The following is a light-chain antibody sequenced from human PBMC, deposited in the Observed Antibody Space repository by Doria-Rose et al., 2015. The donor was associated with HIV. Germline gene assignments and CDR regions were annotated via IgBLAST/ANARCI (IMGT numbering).Light chain of an antibody. Sequence: DIRLTQSPSSLSASIGDRVTITCRASQTASTYLNWFQQEPGKAPKLLIYAASRLQSGVPSRFSGSESGTDFTLTISGLQPGDFATYYCQQTYSSPPWTFGQGTKVEMK. CDR2: AAS. J-gene: IGKJ1*01. V-gene: IGKV1-39*01. CDR1: QTASTY. CDR3: QQTYSSPPWT.